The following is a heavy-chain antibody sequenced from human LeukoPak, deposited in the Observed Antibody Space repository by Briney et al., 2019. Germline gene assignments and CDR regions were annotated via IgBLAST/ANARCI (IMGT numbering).Heavy chain of an antibody. CDR3: VRDETLWTLDW. J-gene: IGHJ4*02. D-gene: IGHD1-1*01. CDR1: GFTFSGHW. V-gene: IGHV3-74*03. CDR2: INERGTDS. Sequence: GGSLRLSCTASGFTFSGHWIHWVRQAPGMGLVWVSRINERGTDSMYAESVKGRFAISRDNAKNTVYLQMNSLRAEDTAVYYCVRDETLWTLDWWGQGTLVSVSS.